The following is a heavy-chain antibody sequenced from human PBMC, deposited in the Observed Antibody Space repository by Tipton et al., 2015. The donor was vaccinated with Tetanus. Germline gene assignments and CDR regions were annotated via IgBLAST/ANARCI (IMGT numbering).Heavy chain of an antibody. D-gene: IGHD2-21*02. CDR3: ARGMAEASNCGGDCYSDY. J-gene: IGHJ4*02. CDR1: GGSISTNNYY. Sequence: TLSLTCTVSGGSISTNNYYWGWIRQPPGKGLEWVGSIHYSGGAYYSPSLGSRVTLSVDTSKNQFSLHLTSVTAADTAVYYCARGMAEASNCGGDCYSDYWGQGTLVTVSS. CDR2: IHYSGGA. V-gene: IGHV4-39*01.